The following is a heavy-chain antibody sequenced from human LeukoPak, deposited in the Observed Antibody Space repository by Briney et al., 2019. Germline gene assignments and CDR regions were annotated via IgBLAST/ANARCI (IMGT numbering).Heavy chain of an antibody. Sequence: PGGSLRLSCAASGFTFSSYGMSWVRQAPGKGLEWVSVISTRSDAKYYADSVKGRFTISRDNSKNTLHLQMNSLRAEDTAVYYCAKLRLTGTTDFFDYWGQGTLVTVSS. CDR3: AKLRLTGTTDFFDY. CDR1: GFTFSSYG. D-gene: IGHD1-7*01. J-gene: IGHJ4*02. V-gene: IGHV3-23*01. CDR2: ISTRSDAK.